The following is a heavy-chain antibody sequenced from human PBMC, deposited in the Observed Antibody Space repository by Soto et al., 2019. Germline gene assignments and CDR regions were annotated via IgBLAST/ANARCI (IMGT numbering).Heavy chain of an antibody. Sequence: GASVKVSCKASGGTFSSYAISWVRQAPGQGLEWMGGIIPIFGTANYAQKFQGRVTITADESTSTAYMELSSLRSEDTAVYYCARGGYSGYDSAFYYFDYWGQGTLVTVSS. CDR2: IIPIFGTA. CDR1: GGTFSSYA. D-gene: IGHD5-12*01. CDR3: ARGGYSGYDSAFYYFDY. J-gene: IGHJ4*02. V-gene: IGHV1-69*13.